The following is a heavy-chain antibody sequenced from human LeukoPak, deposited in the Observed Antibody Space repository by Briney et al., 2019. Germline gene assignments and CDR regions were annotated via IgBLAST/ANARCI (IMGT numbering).Heavy chain of an antibody. V-gene: IGHV4-61*01. CDR1: GGSISSGSYY. Sequence: SETLSLTCTVSGGSISSGSYYWSWIRQPPGKGLEWIGYIYYSGSTNYNPSLKSRVTISVDTSKNQFSLKLSSVTAADTAVYYCARPGETPYSSGWYYFDYWGQGTLVTVSS. CDR2: IYYSGST. D-gene: IGHD6-19*01. J-gene: IGHJ4*02. CDR3: ARPGETPYSSGWYYFDY.